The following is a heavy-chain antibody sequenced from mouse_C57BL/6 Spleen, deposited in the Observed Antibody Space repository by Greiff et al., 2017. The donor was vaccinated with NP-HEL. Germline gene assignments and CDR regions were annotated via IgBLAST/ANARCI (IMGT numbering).Heavy chain of an antibody. J-gene: IGHJ1*03. Sequence: VQLQQPGAELVMPGASVKLSCKASGYTFTSYWMHWVKQRPGQGLEWIGEIDPSDSYTNYNQKFKGKSTLTVDKSSSTAYMQVSSLTSEDSAVYYCARRGDYGSSYEGYFDVWGTGTTVTVSS. V-gene: IGHV1-69*01. D-gene: IGHD1-1*01. CDR1: GYTFTSYW. CDR2: IDPSDSYT. CDR3: ARRGDYGSSYEGYFDV.